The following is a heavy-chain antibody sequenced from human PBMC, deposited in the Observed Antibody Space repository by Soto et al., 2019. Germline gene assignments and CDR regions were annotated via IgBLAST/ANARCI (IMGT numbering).Heavy chain of an antibody. V-gene: IGHV3-33*01. D-gene: IGHD3-3*01. CDR2: IWYDGSNK. Sequence: GGSLRLSCAASGFTFSSYGMHWVRQAPGKGLEWVAVIWYDGSNKYYADSVKGRFTISRDNSKNTLYLQMNSLRAEDTAVYYCARGPHYDFWSGYNYYYYYYGMDVWGQGTTVTVSS. CDR3: ARGPHYDFWSGYNYYYYYYGMDV. J-gene: IGHJ6*02. CDR1: GFTFSSYG.